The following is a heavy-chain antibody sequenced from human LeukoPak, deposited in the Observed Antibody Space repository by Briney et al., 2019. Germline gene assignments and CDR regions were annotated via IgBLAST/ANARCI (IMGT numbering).Heavy chain of an antibody. J-gene: IGHJ4*02. Sequence: GGSLRLSCAASGFTFDDYAMHWVRQAPGKGLEWVSGISWNSGSIGYADSVKGRFTISRDNAKNSLYLQMNSLRAEDTALYYCAKDISGVLYYFDYWGQGTLVTVSS. CDR1: GFTFDDYA. D-gene: IGHD1-26*01. V-gene: IGHV3-9*01. CDR2: ISWNSGSI. CDR3: AKDISGVLYYFDY.